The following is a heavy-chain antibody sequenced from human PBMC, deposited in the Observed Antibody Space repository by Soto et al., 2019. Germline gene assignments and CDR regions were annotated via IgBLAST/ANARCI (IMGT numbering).Heavy chain of an antibody. V-gene: IGHV4-59*01. CDR3: ARDAVGATHFDY. Sequence: QVQLQESGPGLVKPSETLSLTCTVDSISTYYWNWILQPPGKGLEWIGYIYYMGRTNYYSSLKSRVTMAIDTSKNQFSLKLSSVTAADTAIYYCARDAVGATHFDYWGQGAPVTVSS. J-gene: IGHJ4*02. CDR2: IYYMGRT. CDR1: SISTYY. D-gene: IGHD1-26*01.